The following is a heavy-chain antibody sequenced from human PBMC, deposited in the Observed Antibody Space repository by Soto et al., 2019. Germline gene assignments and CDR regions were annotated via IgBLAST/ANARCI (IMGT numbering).Heavy chain of an antibody. V-gene: IGHV3-30*18. D-gene: IGHD1-1*01. CDR2: ISYDGSNK. CDR3: AKDLSSGLEQGYYYYYGMDV. Sequence: QVQLVESGGGVVQPGRSLRLSCAASGFTFSSYGMHWVRQAPGKGLEWVAVISYDGSNKYYADSVKGRFTISRDNSKNTLYLQMNSLRAEDTAVYYCAKDLSSGLEQGYYYYYGMDVW. CDR1: GFTFSSYG. J-gene: IGHJ6*01.